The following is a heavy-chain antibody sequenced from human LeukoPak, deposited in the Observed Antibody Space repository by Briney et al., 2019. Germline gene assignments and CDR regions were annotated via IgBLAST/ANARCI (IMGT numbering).Heavy chain of an antibody. D-gene: IGHD6-25*01. Sequence: SGGSLRLSCAASGFTLSDHYMSWIRQAPGKGLEWISYISSSGSSIYYADSVKGRFTISRDNAKNSVYLQMNSLRDEDTAVYYCARDVEKRLVLGRFDPWGQGSLVTVSS. V-gene: IGHV3-11*01. CDR2: ISSSGSSI. CDR1: GFTLSDHY. CDR3: ARDVEKRLVLGRFDP. J-gene: IGHJ5*02.